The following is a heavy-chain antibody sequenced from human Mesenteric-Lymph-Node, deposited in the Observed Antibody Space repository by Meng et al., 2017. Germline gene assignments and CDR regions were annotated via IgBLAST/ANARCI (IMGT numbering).Heavy chain of an antibody. Sequence: PPLKESGSGPVNPSQTLSPTCAVSGGSISSGGYSWSWIRQPPGKGLGWIGEIYHSGGTNYNPSLRGRVTISLDKSKNQFSLTLRSVTAADTAVYYCARDPYATGWAGWGQGTLVTVSS. V-gene: IGHV4-30-2*01. CDR1: GGSISSGGYS. J-gene: IGHJ4*02. CDR3: ARDPYATGWAG. D-gene: IGHD6-19*01. CDR2: IYHSGGT.